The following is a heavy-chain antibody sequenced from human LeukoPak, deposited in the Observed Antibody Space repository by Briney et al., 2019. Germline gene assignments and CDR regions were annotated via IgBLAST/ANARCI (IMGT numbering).Heavy chain of an antibody. CDR3: AKMPAYYYDSSGYAFHFDY. J-gene: IGHJ4*02. V-gene: IGHV3-23*01. CDR2: ISGSGGST. Sequence: GGSLRLSCAASAFTFATYAMSWVRQAPGKGLEWVSSISGSGGSTHYADSVRGRFTISRDNSKSTLYLQMNSLRAEDTAIYYCAKMPAYYYDSSGYAFHFDYWSQGTLVTVSS. D-gene: IGHD3-22*01. CDR1: AFTFATYA.